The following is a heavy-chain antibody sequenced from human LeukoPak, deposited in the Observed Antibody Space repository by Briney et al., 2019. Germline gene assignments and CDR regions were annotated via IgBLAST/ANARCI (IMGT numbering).Heavy chain of an antibody. J-gene: IGHJ3*02. D-gene: IGHD6-19*01. V-gene: IGHV4-59*08. CDR2: IYYSGST. CDR3: ARPIAGAGTRSFDI. Sequence: SETLSLTHTLSAGSIRSYYWSWLRQPPGKGLEWIGYIYYSGSTNYNPSLKSRVTISVDTSKNQFSLKLSSVAAADTAVYFCARPIAGAGTRSFDIWGQGTMVTVSS. CDR1: AGSIRSYY.